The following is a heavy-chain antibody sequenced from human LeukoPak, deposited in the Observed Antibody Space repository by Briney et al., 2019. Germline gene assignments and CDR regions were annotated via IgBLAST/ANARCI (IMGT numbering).Heavy chain of an antibody. CDR3: AKDRRTYYDILTGYYLSPNFDY. Sequence: GGSLRLSCAASGYTFSAYAMTWVRQAPGKGLEWVSAISGSGGSTYYADSVKGRFTISRDNSKNTLYLQMNSLRAEDTAVYYCAKDRRTYYDILTGYYLSPNFDYWGQGTLVTVSS. CDR2: ISGSGGST. CDR1: GYTFSAYA. J-gene: IGHJ4*02. V-gene: IGHV3-23*01. D-gene: IGHD3-9*01.